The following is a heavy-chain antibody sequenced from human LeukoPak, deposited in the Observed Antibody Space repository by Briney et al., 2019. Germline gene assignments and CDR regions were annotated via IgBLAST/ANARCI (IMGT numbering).Heavy chain of an antibody. V-gene: IGHV3-23*01. CDR3: ARDLLWFGESSVG. CDR2: ISVNGYST. D-gene: IGHD3-10*01. J-gene: IGHJ4*02. CDR1: GITFDRYS. Sequence: GGSLRLSCAASGITFDRYSMTWVRQAPGRGLEWVSTISVNGYSTFYADSVKGRFTISRDNSNNTLYLQMHALRADDAALYYGARDLLWFGESSVGWGQGSLVTVSS.